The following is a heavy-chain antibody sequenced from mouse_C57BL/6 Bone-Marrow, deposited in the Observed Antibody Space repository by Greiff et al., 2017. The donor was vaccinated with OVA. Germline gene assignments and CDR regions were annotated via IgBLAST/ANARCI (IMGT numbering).Heavy chain of an antibody. J-gene: IGHJ3*01. CDR1: GYTFTSYW. CDR3: ARRRGLAY. Sequence: QVQLQQPGAELVRPGTSVKLSCKASGYTFTSYWMHWVKQRPGQGLEWIGVIDPSDSYTNYNQKFKGKATLTVDTSSSTAYMPLSSLTSEDSAVYYCARRRGLAYWGQGTLVTVSA. V-gene: IGHV1-59*01. CDR2: IDPSDSYT.